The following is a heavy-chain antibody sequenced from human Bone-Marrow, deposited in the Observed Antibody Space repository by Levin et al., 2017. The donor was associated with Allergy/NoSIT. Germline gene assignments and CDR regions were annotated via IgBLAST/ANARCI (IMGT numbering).Heavy chain of an antibody. CDR1: GFTFSDYH. D-gene: IGHD1-26*01. Sequence: GGSLRLSCAASGFTFSDYHMSWIRQAPGKGLQWVSYISSSGSHIDSADSVKGRFTISRDNARNSLFLQMHSLRAEDTAVYYCARDRVSTNYYDRHYYSYLGMDVWGQGTTVTVS. J-gene: IGHJ6*02. CDR3: ARDRVSTNYYDRHYYSYLGMDV. CDR2: ISSSGSHI. V-gene: IGHV3-11*01.